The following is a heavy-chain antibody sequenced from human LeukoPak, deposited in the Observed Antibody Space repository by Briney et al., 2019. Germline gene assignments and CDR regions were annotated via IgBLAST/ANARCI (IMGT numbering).Heavy chain of an antibody. CDR3: AKDRDGDYALDH. CDR2: ISYDGLRT. D-gene: IGHD4-17*01. V-gene: IGHV3-30*18. CDR1: GFTFSSYG. J-gene: IGHJ4*02. Sequence: PGGSLRLSCAASGFTFSSYGMHWVRQAPGKGLEWVAIISYDGLRTYYGDSVEGRFTISRDSSENTVFLQMSSLRPEDTAIYYCAKDRDGDYALDHWGQGTLVTVSS.